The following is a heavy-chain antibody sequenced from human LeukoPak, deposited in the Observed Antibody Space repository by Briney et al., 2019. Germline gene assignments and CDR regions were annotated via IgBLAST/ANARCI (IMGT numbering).Heavy chain of an antibody. CDR2: ISGSDSST. CDR3: ARSVAGHEGPFGY. D-gene: IGHD6-19*01. J-gene: IGHJ4*02. Sequence: GGSLRLSCAASGFTFSSYAMSWVRQAPGKGLEWVSAISGSDSSTHYADSVKGRFTISRDNSKNTLYLQMNSLRAEDTAVYYCARSVAGHEGPFGYWGQGTLVTVSS. V-gene: IGHV3-23*01. CDR1: GFTFSSYA.